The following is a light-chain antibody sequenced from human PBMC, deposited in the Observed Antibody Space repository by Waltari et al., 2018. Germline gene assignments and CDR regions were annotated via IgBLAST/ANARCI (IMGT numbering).Light chain of an antibody. Sequence: DIQMTQSPSSLSASVGDRVTITCRASQSVSKYLNWYQQQPGKAPKLLIYTTSNLHSGFPSRFSGSGSGTDFTLTISSLQLEDLATYYCQQSYNTPLSFGGGTKVEIK. CDR1: QSVSKY. CDR2: TTS. V-gene: IGKV1-39*01. J-gene: IGKJ4*01. CDR3: QQSYNTPLS.